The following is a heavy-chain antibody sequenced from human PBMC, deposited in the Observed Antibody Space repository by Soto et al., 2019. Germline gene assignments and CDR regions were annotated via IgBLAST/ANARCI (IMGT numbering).Heavy chain of an antibody. CDR2: MNPNSGNT. D-gene: IGHD3-3*01. CDR1: GYTFTSYD. CDR3: ARGGPPGYDFWSGYYTANYYYYYMDV. Sequence: ASVKVSCKASGYTFTSYDINWVRQATGQGLEWMGWMNPNSGNTGYAQKFQGRVTMTRNTSISTAYMELSSLRSEDTAVYYCARGGPPGYDFWSGYYTANYYYYYMDVWGKGTTVTVSS. J-gene: IGHJ6*03. V-gene: IGHV1-8*01.